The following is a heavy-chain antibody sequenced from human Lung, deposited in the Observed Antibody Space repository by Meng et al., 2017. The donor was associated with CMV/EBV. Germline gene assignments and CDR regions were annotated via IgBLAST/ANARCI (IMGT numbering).Heavy chain of an antibody. CDR2: TYYRSKWYN. CDR1: GDSVSSNSAA. V-gene: IGHV6-1*01. J-gene: IGHJ4*02. CDR3: AREGPTVTPFDY. D-gene: IGHD4-17*01. Sequence: QXXXLTXAISGDSVSSNSAAWNWIRQAPSRGLEWLGRTYYRSKWYNDYAVSVKSRITINPDTSKNQFSLQLNSVTPEDTAVYYCAREGPTVTPFDYWGQGXLVTVSS.